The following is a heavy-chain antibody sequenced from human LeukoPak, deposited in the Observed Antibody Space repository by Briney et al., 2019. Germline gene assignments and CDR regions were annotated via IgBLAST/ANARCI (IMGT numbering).Heavy chain of an antibody. D-gene: IGHD1-1*01. CDR3: ARVSWFPGTSYYYMDV. Sequence: SETLSLTCTVSGGSISSSNYYWGWIRQPPGKGLEWIGTIYYSGSTYYNPSLKSRVTISIDTSKKQFSLKLSSVTAADTAVYYCARVSWFPGTSYYYMDVWGKGTTVTVSS. CDR2: IYYSGST. CDR1: GGSISSSNYY. V-gene: IGHV4-39*07. J-gene: IGHJ6*03.